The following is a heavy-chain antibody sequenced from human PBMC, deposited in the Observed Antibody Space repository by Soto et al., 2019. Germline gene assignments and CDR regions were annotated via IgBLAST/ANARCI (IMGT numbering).Heavy chain of an antibody. J-gene: IGHJ4*02. D-gene: IGHD5-18*01. CDR2: SNHVGST. Sequence: QVQLQQWGAGLLKPSETLSLTCAVYGGSFSGYYWSWIRQPPGKGLEWIGESNHVGSTNYNPSLKSRVPMSVDPSTNQFSLRLTSVTAADTAVYYCARVLIAGVTTDWGQGTLVIVSS. V-gene: IGHV4-34*01. CDR3: ARVLIAGVTTD. CDR1: GGSFSGYY.